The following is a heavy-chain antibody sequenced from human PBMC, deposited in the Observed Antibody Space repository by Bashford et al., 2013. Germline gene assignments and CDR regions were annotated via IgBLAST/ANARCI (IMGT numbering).Heavy chain of an antibody. J-gene: IGHJ4*02. CDR2: IKSDGTSA. Sequence: GGSLRLSCAASGFTFTTYWTNWVRQAPGKGLVWVSRIKSDGTSASYADSVKGRFTISRDNAKNTLYLQMNSLRDDDTAVYYCSFGPVEMSTMPVLTTWGQGTLVTVSS. CDR1: GFTFTTYW. CDR3: SFGPVEMSTMPVLTT. V-gene: IGHV3-74*01. D-gene: IGHD5-24*01.